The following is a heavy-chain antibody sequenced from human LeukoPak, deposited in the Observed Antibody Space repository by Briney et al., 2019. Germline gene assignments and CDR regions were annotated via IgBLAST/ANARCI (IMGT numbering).Heavy chain of an antibody. CDR1: GGSISSGSYY. V-gene: IGHV4-61*02. D-gene: IGHD3-10*01. J-gene: IGHJ6*02. Sequence: SETLSLTCTVSGGSISSGSYYWSWIRQPAGKGLEWIGRIYTSGSTNYNPSLKSRVTISVDTSKNQFSLKLSSVTAADTAVYYCAREAPGTYYYGSDPDYGMDVWGQGTTVTVSS. CDR3: AREAPGTYYYGSDPDYGMDV. CDR2: IYTSGST.